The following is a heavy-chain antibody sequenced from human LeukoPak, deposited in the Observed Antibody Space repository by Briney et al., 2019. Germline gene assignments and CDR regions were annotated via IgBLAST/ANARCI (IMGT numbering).Heavy chain of an antibody. V-gene: IGHV4-34*01. D-gene: IGHD1-26*01. J-gene: IGHJ4*02. Sequence: SETLSLTCAVYGGSFSGYYWSWIRQPPGKGLEWIGEINHNGSTNYNPSFKSRVTISVDTSNNQFSLKQSSMTAADTDVYYCARGVSSYWELRSRFVYWGQGTLVTVS. CDR2: INHNGST. CDR1: GGSFSGYY. CDR3: ARGVSSYWELRSRFVY.